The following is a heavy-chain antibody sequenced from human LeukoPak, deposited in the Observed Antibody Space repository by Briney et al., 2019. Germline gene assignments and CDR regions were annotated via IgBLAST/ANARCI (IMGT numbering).Heavy chain of an antibody. D-gene: IGHD1-7*01. J-gene: IGHJ4*02. CDR1: GFSFSDYY. Sequence: GGSLRLSCAASGFSFSDYYMGWIRQAPGKGLEWISHIINSDSTIYYASSVKGRFTISRDNGKNSLYLQMNSLRAEDTAVYYCAKDGESDWELPYYFDYWGQGTLVTVSS. V-gene: IGHV3-11*01. CDR3: AKDGESDWELPYYFDY. CDR2: IINSDSTI.